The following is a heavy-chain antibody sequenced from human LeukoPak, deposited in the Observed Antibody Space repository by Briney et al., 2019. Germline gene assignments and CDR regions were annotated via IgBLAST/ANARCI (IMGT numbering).Heavy chain of an antibody. J-gene: IGHJ5*02. CDR2: IIPIFGTA. CDR1: GGTFSSYA. D-gene: IGHD4-17*01. V-gene: IGHV1-69*13. CDR3: ARGRGDYVLNWFDP. Sequence: ASVKVSCKASGGTFSSYAISWVRLAPGQGLEWMGGIIPIFGTANYAQKFQGRVTITADESTSTAYMELSSLRSEDTAVYYCARGRGDYVLNWFDPWGQGTLVTVSS.